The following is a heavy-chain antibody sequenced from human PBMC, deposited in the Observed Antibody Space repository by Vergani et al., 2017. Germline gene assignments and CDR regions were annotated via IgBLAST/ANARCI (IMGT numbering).Heavy chain of an antibody. CDR1: GGSISSSSYY. CDR2: IYTSGST. Sequence: QLQLQESGPGLVKPSETLSLTCTVSGGSISSSSYYWSWIRQPAGKGLEWIGRIYTSGSTNYNPSLKSRVTISVDTSKNQFSLKLSSVTAADTAVYYCARGGSSGWYGGGFDYWGQGTLATVSS. J-gene: IGHJ4*02. CDR3: ARGGSSGWYGGGFDY. V-gene: IGHV4-61*02. D-gene: IGHD6-19*01.